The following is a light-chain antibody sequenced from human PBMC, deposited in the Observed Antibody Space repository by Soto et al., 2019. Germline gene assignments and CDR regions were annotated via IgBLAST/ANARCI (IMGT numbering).Light chain of an antibody. CDR1: QGIGNY. CDR3: LQDYNYPWT. CDR2: GAT. Sequence: ATQMTQSPSSLSASVGDRVTISCRASQGIGNYLAWYQQRPGKAPKLLIFGATTLQSGVPSRFSASGSGPDFTLTISSLQPEDFATYYCLQDYNYPWTFGQGTKVEIK. J-gene: IGKJ1*01. V-gene: IGKV1-6*01.